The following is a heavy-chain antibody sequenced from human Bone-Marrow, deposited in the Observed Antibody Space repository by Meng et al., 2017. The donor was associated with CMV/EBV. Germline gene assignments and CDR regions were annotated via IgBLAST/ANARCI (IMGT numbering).Heavy chain of an antibody. CDR1: GFTFSSYE. CDR3: ARDPRPRYYYDSSPL. J-gene: IGHJ4*02. V-gene: IGHV3-21*01. CDR2: ISSSSSYI. D-gene: IGHD3-22*01. Sequence: GESLKISCAASGFTFSSYEMNWVRQAPGKGLEWVSSISSSSSYIYYADSVKGRFTISRDNAKNSLYLQMNSLRAEDTAVYYCARDPRPRYYYDSSPLWGQRTLVTVSS.